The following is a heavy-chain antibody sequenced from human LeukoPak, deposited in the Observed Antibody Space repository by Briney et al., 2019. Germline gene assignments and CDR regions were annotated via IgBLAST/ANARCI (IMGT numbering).Heavy chain of an antibody. CDR2: ISSSGSTI. Sequence: PGGSLRLSCAASGFTFSSYEMNWVRQAPGKGLEWVSYISSSGSTIYYADSVKGRFTISRDKANNSLYLQMNSLRAEDTAVYYCARGLTYYYDSSGPADAFDIWGQGTMVTVSS. CDR1: GFTFSSYE. D-gene: IGHD3-22*01. CDR3: ARGLTYYYDSSGPADAFDI. J-gene: IGHJ3*02. V-gene: IGHV3-48*03.